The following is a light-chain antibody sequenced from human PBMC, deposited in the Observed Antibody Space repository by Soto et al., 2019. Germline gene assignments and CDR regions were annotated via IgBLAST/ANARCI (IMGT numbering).Light chain of an antibody. J-gene: IGKJ4*01. CDR3: QQHTNWPLT. V-gene: IGKV3-11*01. CDR2: DAS. CDR1: QSVSSN. Sequence: EIVLIQSPATLSLSPWERATLSCRASQSVSSNLAWYQQNPGQAPNLLIFDASKRATGIPARFSGSGSGTDFTLTISSLETEDFAVYYCQQHTNWPLTFGGGTKVDIK.